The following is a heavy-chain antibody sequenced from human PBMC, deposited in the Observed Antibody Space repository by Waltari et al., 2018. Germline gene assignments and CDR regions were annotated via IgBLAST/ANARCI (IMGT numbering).Heavy chain of an antibody. J-gene: IGHJ5*02. V-gene: IGHV4-4*02. CDR3: ARDRGRGLYLDA. CDR2: VLSTGKT. D-gene: IGHD2-15*01. Sequence: GTLSLSCAVSGDSVTSPNWWSWVRQSPQRGLEWIGQVLSTGKTNYSQSFASRVTMSLDASSNQFSLKVTSATAADTAVYYCARDRGRGLYLDAWGPGTLVTVSP. CDR1: GDSVTSPNW.